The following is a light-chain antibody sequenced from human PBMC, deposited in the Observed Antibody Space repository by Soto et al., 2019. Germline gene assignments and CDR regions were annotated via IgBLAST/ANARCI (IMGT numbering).Light chain of an antibody. V-gene: IGLV2-14*01. CDR1: SSDVGGYNY. CDR3: SSYTSSFYV. Sequence: QSALTQPASVSGSPGQSITISCTGTSSDVGGYNYVSWYQQHPGKAPKLMTYDVSNRPSGVSNRFSGSKSGNTASLTISGLQAEDEADYYCSSYTSSFYVFGTGTKLTVL. CDR2: DVS. J-gene: IGLJ1*01.